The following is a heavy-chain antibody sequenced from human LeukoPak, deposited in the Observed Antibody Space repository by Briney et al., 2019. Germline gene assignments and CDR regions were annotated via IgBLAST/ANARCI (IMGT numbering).Heavy chain of an antibody. CDR1: GYTFTSLY. CDR3: ARGPMVRGVTTPPAY. J-gene: IGHJ4*02. CDR2: INPSGGST. V-gene: IGHV1-46*01. D-gene: IGHD3-10*01. Sequence: GASVKVSCKASGYTFTSLYIHWGRQAPRQGREWKGIINPSGGSTSYAQKFQGRVTMTRDTSTSTVYMELSSLRSEDTAVYYCARGPMVRGVTTPPAYWGQGTLVTVSS.